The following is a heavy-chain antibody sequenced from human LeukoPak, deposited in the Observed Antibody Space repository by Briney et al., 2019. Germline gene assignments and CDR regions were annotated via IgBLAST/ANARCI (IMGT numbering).Heavy chain of an antibody. D-gene: IGHD4-17*01. CDR3: ARSLYGDYAFDI. Sequence: PSETLSLTCAVYGGSFSGYYWSWIRQPPRKGLEWIGEINHSGSTNYNPSLKSRVTISVDTSKNQFSLKLSSVTAAGTAVYYCARSLYGDYAFDIWGQGTMVTVSS. J-gene: IGHJ3*02. V-gene: IGHV4-34*01. CDR1: GGSFSGYY. CDR2: INHSGST.